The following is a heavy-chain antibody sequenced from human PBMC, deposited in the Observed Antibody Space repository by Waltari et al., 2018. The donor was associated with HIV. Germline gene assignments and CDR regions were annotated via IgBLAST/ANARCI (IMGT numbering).Heavy chain of an antibody. V-gene: IGHV3-23*01. J-gene: IGHJ4*02. CDR1: GVGFSSYA. D-gene: IGHD3-3*01. CDR3: VKGGGYYDGTGNVPFGY. CDR2: IGRGGDTS. Sequence: VQVLESGGGLVQSGGSLSLCCAASGVGFSSYAMIWVRQGPGQGLEWVSAIGRGGDTSYYVDSVEGRFTISRDNSMNTLSRQINGLRAEDTAVNYCVKGGGYYDGTGNVPFGYWGQGSLVTVSS.